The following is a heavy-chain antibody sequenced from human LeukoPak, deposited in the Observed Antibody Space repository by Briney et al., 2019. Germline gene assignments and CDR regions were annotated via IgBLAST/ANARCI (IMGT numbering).Heavy chain of an antibody. J-gene: IGHJ4*02. V-gene: IGHV1-69*04. D-gene: IGHD5-18*01. Sequence: ASVKVSCKASGGTFSSYAISWVRQAPGQGLEWMGRIIPILGIANYAQKFQGRVTITADKSTSTAYMELSSLRSEDTAVYYCARVGGYSYGYLDYWGQGTLVTVSS. CDR1: GGTFSSYA. CDR2: IIPILGIA. CDR3: ARVGGYSYGYLDY.